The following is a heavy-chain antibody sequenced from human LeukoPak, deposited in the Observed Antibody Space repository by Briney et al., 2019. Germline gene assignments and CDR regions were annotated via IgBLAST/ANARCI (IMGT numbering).Heavy chain of an antibody. Sequence: KASETLSLTCSVSGGSISHYYWTWIRQAPGKGLEWIAYIYYSGNTSYNPSLKSRVTMSVDTSKNQFSLKLSSVTAADTAVYYCARTVSYSSSSEHYFDYWGQGTLVTVSS. D-gene: IGHD6-6*01. CDR1: GGSISHYY. J-gene: IGHJ4*02. V-gene: IGHV4-59*12. CDR3: ARTVSYSSSSEHYFDY. CDR2: IYYSGNT.